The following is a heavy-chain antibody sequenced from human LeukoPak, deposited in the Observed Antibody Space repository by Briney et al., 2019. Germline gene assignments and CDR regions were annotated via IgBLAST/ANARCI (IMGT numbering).Heavy chain of an antibody. CDR3: ARLSGPGSGWTTLDY. J-gene: IGHJ4*02. CDR1: GFTFSSYA. V-gene: IGHV3-23*01. Sequence: GGTLRLSCAASGFTFSSYAMNWVRQAPGKGIEWVSTIGGSGGSTYYADSVKGRFTISRDTAKTSMYLQMNSLRAEGTALYYCARLSGPGSGWTTLDYWGQGTLVTVSS. D-gene: IGHD6-19*01. CDR2: IGGSGGST.